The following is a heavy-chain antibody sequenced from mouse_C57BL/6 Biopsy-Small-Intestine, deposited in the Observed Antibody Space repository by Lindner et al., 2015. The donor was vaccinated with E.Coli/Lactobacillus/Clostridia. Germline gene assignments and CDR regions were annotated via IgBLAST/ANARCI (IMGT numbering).Heavy chain of an antibody. CDR3: ARTGGRGEV. V-gene: IGHV1-18*01. CDR2: INPDNGVT. CDR1: GYTFTDYN. D-gene: IGHD3-3*01. Sequence: VQLQESGPELVKPGASVKIPCKASGYTFTDYNMDWVKQSHGKSLEWIGDINPDNGVTIYNQKFKGKATLTVDKSSSTAYMELRSLTSEDTAVYYCARTGGRGEVWGQGTLVTVSA. J-gene: IGHJ3*01.